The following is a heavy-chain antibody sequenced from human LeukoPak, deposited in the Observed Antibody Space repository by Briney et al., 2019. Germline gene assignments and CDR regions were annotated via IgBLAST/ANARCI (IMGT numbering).Heavy chain of an antibody. Sequence: GGSLRLSCAASGFTFSSYWMSWVRQAPGKGLEWVANIKKDGSEKYYVDSVKGRFTISRDNAKNSLYLQMNSLRAEDTAVYYCARDAVGDINSSGWYFYWGQGTLVTVSS. CDR1: GFTFSSYW. V-gene: IGHV3-7*05. CDR2: IKKDGSEK. J-gene: IGHJ4*02. CDR3: ARDAVGDINSSGWYFY. D-gene: IGHD6-19*01.